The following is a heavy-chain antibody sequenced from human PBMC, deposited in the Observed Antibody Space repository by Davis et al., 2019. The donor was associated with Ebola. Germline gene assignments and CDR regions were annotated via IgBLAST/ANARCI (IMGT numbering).Heavy chain of an antibody. Sequence: GESPKISCVASGLTISSFSMNWVRQASGKGLEWVASIGSGSSNIYYADSVKGRFTISRDDAKNSLYLQMNSLRADDTAMYYCLGRSFDYWGQGTLVTVSS. V-gene: IGHV3-21*01. J-gene: IGHJ4*02. CDR2: IGSGSSNI. CDR1: GLTISSFS. CDR3: LGRSFDY.